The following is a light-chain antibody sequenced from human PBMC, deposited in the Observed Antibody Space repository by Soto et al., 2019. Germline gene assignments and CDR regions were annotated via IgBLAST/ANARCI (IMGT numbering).Light chain of an antibody. Sequence: DIQMTQSPSTLSASVGDRVTITCRASQSITNWVAWYQQKPGKAPKPLIYDASTLESGVPSRFSGSGSGTEFTLTISSLQADDFASYYCQQYKVYSQTFGQGTKVEMK. CDR1: QSITNW. CDR2: DAS. CDR3: QQYKVYSQT. J-gene: IGKJ1*01. V-gene: IGKV1-5*01.